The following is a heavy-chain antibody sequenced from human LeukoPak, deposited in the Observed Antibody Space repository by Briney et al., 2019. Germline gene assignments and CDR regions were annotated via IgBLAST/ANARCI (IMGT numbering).Heavy chain of an antibody. CDR2: MNPNSGNT. Sequence: ASVKVSCKASGYTFTSYDINWVRQATGQGLEWTGWMNPNSGNTGYAQKFQGRVTMTRNTSISTAYMELSSLRSEDTAVYYCARTRIAAAGGGFDPWGQGTLVTVSS. J-gene: IGHJ5*02. D-gene: IGHD6-13*01. CDR1: GYTFTSYD. CDR3: ARTRIAAAGGGFDP. V-gene: IGHV1-8*01.